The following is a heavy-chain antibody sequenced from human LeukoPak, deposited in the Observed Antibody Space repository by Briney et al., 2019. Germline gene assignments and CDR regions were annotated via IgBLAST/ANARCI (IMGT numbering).Heavy chain of an antibody. CDR3: ARSRQASGLFSS. CDR1: GGSISSGGYS. CDR2: IYDRGPA. J-gene: IGHJ5*02. Sequence: SETLSLTCAVSGGSISSGGYSWSWIRQPPGKGLEWIGCIYDRGPASYNPSLKSRFTISVDRPKNQFFLNVTSLTAADTAVYYCARSRQASGLFSSWGQGTLVVVSS. D-gene: IGHD3-10*01. V-gene: IGHV4-30-2*01.